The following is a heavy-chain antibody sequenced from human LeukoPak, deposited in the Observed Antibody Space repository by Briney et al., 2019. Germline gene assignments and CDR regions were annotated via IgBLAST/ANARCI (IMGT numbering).Heavy chain of an antibody. CDR1: GFTFSSYA. CDR3: AKDQPRIAAAGTDDY. J-gene: IGHJ4*02. D-gene: IGHD6-13*01. CDR2: ISGSGGST. V-gene: IGHV3-23*01. Sequence: GGSLRLSCAASGFTFSSYAMSWVRQAPGKRLEWVSAISGSGGSTYYADSVKGRFTISRDNSKNTLYLQMSSLRAEDTAVYYCAKDQPRIAAAGTDDYWGQGTLVTVSS.